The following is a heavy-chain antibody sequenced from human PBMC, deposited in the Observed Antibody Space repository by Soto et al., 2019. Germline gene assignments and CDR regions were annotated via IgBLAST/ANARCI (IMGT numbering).Heavy chain of an antibody. D-gene: IGHD4-17*01. CDR1: GFSFSDYG. V-gene: IGHV3-33*01. J-gene: IGHJ4*02. Sequence: QVQLVESGAGVVQPGRSLRLSCAASGFSFSDYGMHWVRQAPGKGLEWVGAIWYDGSHKYHADSVKDRFTISRDNSKNTLYLQMDSLRAEDTAVYYCARGATIERGERDFDYWGQGALVTVSS. CDR3: ARGATIERGERDFDY. CDR2: IWYDGSHK.